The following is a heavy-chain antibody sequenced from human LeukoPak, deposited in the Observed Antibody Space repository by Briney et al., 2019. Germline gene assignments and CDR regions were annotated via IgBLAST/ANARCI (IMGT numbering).Heavy chain of an antibody. Sequence: HPGGSLRLSCAASGFTFSSYSMNWVRQAPGKGLEWVAIMKHDGSEKYYVDSVKGRFTISRDNAKNSLFLQMSSLRAEDTAVYYCARGSINSPHWFDPWGQGTLVTVSS. CDR2: MKHDGSEK. J-gene: IGHJ5*02. CDR3: ARGSINSPHWFDP. D-gene: IGHD2-2*01. CDR1: GFTFSSYS. V-gene: IGHV3-7*01.